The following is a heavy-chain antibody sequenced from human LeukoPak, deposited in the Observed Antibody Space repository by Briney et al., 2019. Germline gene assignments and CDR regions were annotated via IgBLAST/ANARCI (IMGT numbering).Heavy chain of an antibody. D-gene: IGHD2-15*01. V-gene: IGHV3-23*01. CDR2: ISGSGGST. CDR1: GFNFSSYA. J-gene: IGHJ4*02. Sequence: PGGSLRLSCAASGFNFSSYAMSWVRQAPGKGREWVSAISGSGGSTYYANSVKGRFTIARDNSKNTLYLQMNSLRAEDAAVYYCAKGLYCSGGSCPIDYWGQGTLVTVSS. CDR3: AKGLYCSGGSCPIDY.